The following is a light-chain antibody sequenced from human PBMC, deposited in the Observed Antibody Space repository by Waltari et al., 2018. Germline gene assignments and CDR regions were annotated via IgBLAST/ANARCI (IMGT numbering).Light chain of an antibody. CDR2: TNN. J-gene: IGLJ3*02. CDR3: ATWDDSLTGVV. Sequence: QSVLTQPPSVSGTPGQRVSISCSGSRSNIGSNTVNWYRQLPGTAPKLLISTNNLRPSGFPDRVSGSKSGTSAALAISGLQPEDEADYYCATWDDSLTGVVFGGGTKLTV. CDR1: RSNIGSNT. V-gene: IGLV1-44*01.